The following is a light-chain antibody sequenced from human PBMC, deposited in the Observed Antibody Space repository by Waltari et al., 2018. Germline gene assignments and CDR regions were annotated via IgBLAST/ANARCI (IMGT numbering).Light chain of an antibody. Sequence: EIVLTPSPATLSLSPGEGATVPCRASQGVSSYLAWYQQKPGQAPRLLIYDASNRATGIPARFSGSGPGTDFTLTISSLEPEDFAVYYCQQRSNWLALTFGGGTKVEIK. J-gene: IGKJ4*01. CDR2: DAS. CDR1: QGVSSY. CDR3: QQRSNWLALT. V-gene: IGKV3D-11*01.